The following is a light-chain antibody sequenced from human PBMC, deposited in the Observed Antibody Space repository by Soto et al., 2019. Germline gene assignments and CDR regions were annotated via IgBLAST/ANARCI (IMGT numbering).Light chain of an antibody. CDR3: AAWDDIVNGHV. J-gene: IGLJ1*01. V-gene: IGLV1-44*01. CDR1: GSNIGSNA. Sequence: QSALTQPPSASGTPGQRVTISCSGSGSNIGSNAVNWYQQLPGAAPKVLIYSHDQRPSGVPDRFSGSKSDTSASLAISGLQSEDEADYYCAAWDDIVNGHVFGNGTKVTVL. CDR2: SHD.